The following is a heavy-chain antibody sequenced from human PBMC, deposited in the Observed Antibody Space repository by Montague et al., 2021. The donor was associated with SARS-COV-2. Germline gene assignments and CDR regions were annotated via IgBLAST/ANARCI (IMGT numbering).Heavy chain of an antibody. D-gene: IGHD1-20*01. CDR1: GFTFSSYG. Sequence: SLRLSCAASGFTFSSYGMHWVRQAPGKGLEWVAVIWYDGSNKYYADSVKGRFTISRDNSKNTLYLQMNSLRAEDTAVYYCASGDMTGMPCFDYWGQGTLVTVSS. CDR3: ASGDMTGMPCFDY. V-gene: IGHV3-33*01. J-gene: IGHJ4*02. CDR2: IWYDGSNK.